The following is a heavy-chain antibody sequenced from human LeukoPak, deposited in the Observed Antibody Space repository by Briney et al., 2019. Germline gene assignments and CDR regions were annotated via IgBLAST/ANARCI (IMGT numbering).Heavy chain of an antibody. CDR3: ARGDLAYGDYGGYFDY. J-gene: IGHJ4*02. V-gene: IGHV3-48*01. CDR2: ISSSSSTI. CDR1: GFTFSSYS. Sequence: PGGSLRLSCAASGFTFSSYSMNWVRQAPGKGLEWVSYISSSSSTIYYADSVKGRFTISRDNAKNSLYLQMNNLRAEDTAVYYCARGDLAYGDYGGYFDYWGQGTLVTVSS. D-gene: IGHD4-17*01.